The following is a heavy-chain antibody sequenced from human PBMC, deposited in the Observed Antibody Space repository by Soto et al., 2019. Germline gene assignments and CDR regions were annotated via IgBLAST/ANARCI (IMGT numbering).Heavy chain of an antibody. Sequence: SETLSLTCTVSGGSISSGGYYWSWIRQHPGKGLEWIGYIYYRGSTYYNPSLKSRVTISVDTSKNQFSLKLSSVTAADTAVYYCARDTYGSRSYEAFDIWGQGTMVTVSS. CDR3: ARDTYGSRSYEAFDI. D-gene: IGHD3-10*01. V-gene: IGHV4-31*03. CDR1: GGSISSGGYY. J-gene: IGHJ3*02. CDR2: IYYRGST.